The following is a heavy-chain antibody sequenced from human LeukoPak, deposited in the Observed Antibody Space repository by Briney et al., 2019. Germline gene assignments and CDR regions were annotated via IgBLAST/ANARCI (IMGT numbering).Heavy chain of an antibody. CDR1: GFTFRIYL. J-gene: IGHJ6*02. Sequence: PGGSLRLSCEASGFTFRIYLMSWVRQAPGKGLEWVANIKHDGSEKYYVDSVKGRFTISRDNAKNSLYLQMNSLRAEDTAVYYCARDYFYPMDVWGQGTTVTVSS. CDR2: IKHDGSEK. V-gene: IGHV3-7*04. CDR3: ARDYFYPMDV.